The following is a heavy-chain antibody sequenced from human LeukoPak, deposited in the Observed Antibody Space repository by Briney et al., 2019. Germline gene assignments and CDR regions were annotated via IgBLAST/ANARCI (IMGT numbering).Heavy chain of an antibody. CDR1: GGSISSYY. Sequence: SETLSLTCTVSGGSISSYYWSWIRQPPGKGLEWIGYIYYSGSTNYNPSLKSRVTISVDTSKNQFSLKLSSVTAADTAVYYRARGRSSMVRGYYYYYMDVWGKGTTVTISS. D-gene: IGHD3-10*01. J-gene: IGHJ6*03. CDR2: IYYSGST. CDR3: ARGRSSMVRGYYYYYMDV. V-gene: IGHV4-59*01.